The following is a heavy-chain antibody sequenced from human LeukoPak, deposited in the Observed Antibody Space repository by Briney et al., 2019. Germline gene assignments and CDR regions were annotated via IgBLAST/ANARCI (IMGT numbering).Heavy chain of an antibody. CDR2: IWYDGSNK. J-gene: IGHJ3*02. CDR3: ARDYVWGSYRSQTDAFDI. D-gene: IGHD3-16*02. V-gene: IGHV3-33*01. CDR1: GFTFNSYG. Sequence: GGSLRLSCAASGFTFNSYGMHWVRQAPGKGLEWVAVIWYDGSNKYYADSVKGRFTISRDNSKNTLYLQMNSLRAEDTAVYYCARDYVWGSYRSQTDAFDIWGQGTMVTVSS.